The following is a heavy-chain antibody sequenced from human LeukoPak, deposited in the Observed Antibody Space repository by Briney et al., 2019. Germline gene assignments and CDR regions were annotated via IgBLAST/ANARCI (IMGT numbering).Heavy chain of an antibody. V-gene: IGHV4-61*02. D-gene: IGHD3-3*01. J-gene: IGHJ6*03. CDR1: GGSISSGSYY. Sequence: PSQTLSLTCTVSGGSISSGSYYWSWIRQPAGKGLEWIGRIHTSGSTNYNPSLKSRVTISVDTSKNQFSLKLSSVTAADTAVYYCARRRYDFWSGQYYYMDVWGKGTTVTVSS. CDR3: ARRRYDFWSGQYYYMDV. CDR2: IHTSGST.